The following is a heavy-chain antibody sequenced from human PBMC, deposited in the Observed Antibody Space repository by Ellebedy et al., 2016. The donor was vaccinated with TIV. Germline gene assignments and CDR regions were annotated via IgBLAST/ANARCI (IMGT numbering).Heavy chain of an antibody. CDR2: IYSGGAT. CDR3: ARDFSELPFDY. V-gene: IGHV3-66*01. J-gene: IGHJ4*02. D-gene: IGHD1-26*01. Sequence: GESLKISCAASGFTVSSNYMSWVRQAPGKGLEWVSVIYSGGATSYADSVKGRFTISRDNAKNSLYLQMNSLRAEDTAVYYCARDFSELPFDYWGQGTLVTVSS. CDR1: GFTVSSNY.